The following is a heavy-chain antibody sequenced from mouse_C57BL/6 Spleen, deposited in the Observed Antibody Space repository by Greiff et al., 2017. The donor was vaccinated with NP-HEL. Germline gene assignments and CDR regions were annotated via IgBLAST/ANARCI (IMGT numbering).Heavy chain of an antibody. CDR2: INPSTGGT. Sequence: DVQLQESGPELVKPGASVKISCKASGYSFTGYYMNWVKQSPEKSLEWIGEINPSTGGTTYNQKFKAKATLTVDKSSSTAYMQLKSLTSEDSAVYYCARGGFYYGNYADYWGQGTTLTVSS. J-gene: IGHJ2*01. D-gene: IGHD2-1*01. CDR1: GYSFTGYY. CDR3: ARGGFYYGNYADY. V-gene: IGHV1-42*01.